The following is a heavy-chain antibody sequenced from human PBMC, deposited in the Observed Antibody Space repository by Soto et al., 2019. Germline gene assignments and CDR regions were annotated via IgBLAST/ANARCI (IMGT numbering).Heavy chain of an antibody. J-gene: IGHJ6*02. CDR1: GGTFSSYA. CDR2: IIPIFGTA. Sequence: ASVKVSCKASGGTFSSYAISWVRQAPGQGLEWMGGIIPIFGTANFAQKFQGRVTITADESTSTAYMELSSLRSEDTAVYYCARARLRFMDVWGQGTTVTVSS. CDR3: ARARLRFMDV. V-gene: IGHV1-69*13. D-gene: IGHD5-12*01.